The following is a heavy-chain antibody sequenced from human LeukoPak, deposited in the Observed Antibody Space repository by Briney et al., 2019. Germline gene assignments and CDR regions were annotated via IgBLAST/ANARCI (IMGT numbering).Heavy chain of an antibody. D-gene: IGHD3-22*01. J-gene: IGHJ4*02. CDR1: RFTLSSYA. Sequence: GGSLRLSCAASRFTLSSYAMHWVRQAPGKGLEWVAVISYDGSNKYYADSVKGRFTISRDNSKNTLYLQMNSLRAEDTAVYYCAREVGSDYYDSRLDYWGQGSLVTISS. CDR2: ISYDGSNK. CDR3: AREVGSDYYDSRLDY. V-gene: IGHV3-30-3*01.